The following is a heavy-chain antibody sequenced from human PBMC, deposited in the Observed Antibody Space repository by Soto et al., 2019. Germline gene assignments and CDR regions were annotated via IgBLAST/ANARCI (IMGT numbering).Heavy chain of an antibody. CDR3: AALIVVVMYPAY. D-gene: IGHD3-22*01. CDR1: GFTFSSYA. CDR2: ISGSGGRT. V-gene: IGHV3-23*01. J-gene: IGHJ4*02. Sequence: EVQLLESGGGLVQPGGSLRLSCAASGFTFSSYAMSWVRQAPGKGLEWVSAISGSGGRTYYADSVKGRFTISRDNSKNTLYLQMNSLRAEDTAVYYCAALIVVVMYPAYWGQGTLVTVSS.